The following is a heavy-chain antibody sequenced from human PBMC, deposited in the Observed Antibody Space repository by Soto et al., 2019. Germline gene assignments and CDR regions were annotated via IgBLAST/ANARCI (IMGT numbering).Heavy chain of an antibody. Sequence: GGSLRLSCAASGFTFSSYGMHWVRQAPGKGLEWVAVKSYDGNNKYYVDSVKGRFTISRDNAKNSLYLQMNSLRAEDTAVYYCARVRYSYYDFWSGSLPYYYYGMDVWGQGTTVTVSS. J-gene: IGHJ6*02. D-gene: IGHD3-3*01. V-gene: IGHV3-30*03. CDR1: GFTFSSYG. CDR2: KSYDGNNK. CDR3: ARVRYSYYDFWSGSLPYYYYGMDV.